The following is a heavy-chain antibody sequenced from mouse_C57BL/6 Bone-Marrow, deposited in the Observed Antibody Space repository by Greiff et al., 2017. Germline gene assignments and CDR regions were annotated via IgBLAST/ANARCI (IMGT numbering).Heavy chain of an antibody. J-gene: IGHJ4*01. Sequence: QVQLKESGAELVRPGASVTLSCKASGYTFTDYEMHWVKQTPVHGLEWIGAIDPETGGTAYNQKFKGKAILTADKSSSTAYMELRSLTSEDSAVYYCTRTHCKGEDYWGQGTSVTVSS. CDR2: IDPETGGT. CDR3: TRTHCKGEDY. V-gene: IGHV1-15*01. CDR1: GYTFTDYE. D-gene: IGHD3-3*01.